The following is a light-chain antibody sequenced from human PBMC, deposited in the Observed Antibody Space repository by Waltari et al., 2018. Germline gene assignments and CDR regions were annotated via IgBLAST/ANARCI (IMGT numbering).Light chain of an antibody. CDR3: QTWGTGIRV. J-gene: IGLJ3*02. V-gene: IGLV4-69*01. Sequence: QLVLTQSPSASASLGASVKLTCTLSSGHSNYAIAWHQQKPEKGTRYLMNLNSDGTHNKGDCIPLRFSGSSSGAWRYLTISSLQSEDEADYYCQTWGTGIRVFGGGTKLTVL. CDR2: LNSDGTH. CDR1: SGHSNYA.